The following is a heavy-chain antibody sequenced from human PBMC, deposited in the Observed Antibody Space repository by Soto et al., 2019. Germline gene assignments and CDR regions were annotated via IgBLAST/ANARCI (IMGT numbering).Heavy chain of an antibody. CDR3: AGVKVLLWFGERGIDY. CDR2: IYYSGSP. D-gene: IGHD3-10*01. V-gene: IGHV4-31*03. CDR1: CGSISSGGYY. J-gene: IGHJ4*02. Sequence: QVQLQESGPGLVKPSQTLSLTCTVSCGSISSGGYYWSWIRQHPGKGLEWIGYIYYSGSPYYNPSPKSRVTIAVDTSKNQFSLKLSSVTAADTAVYYCAGVKVLLWFGERGIDYRGQGTLVTVSS.